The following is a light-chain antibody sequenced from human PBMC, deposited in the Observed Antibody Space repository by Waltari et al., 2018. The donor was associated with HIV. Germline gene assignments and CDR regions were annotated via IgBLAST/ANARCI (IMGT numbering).Light chain of an antibody. V-gene: IGLV1-40*01. J-gene: IGLJ2*01. Sequence: QSVLTQPPSVSGAPGQRVTISCTGSSSNIGAGYDLHWYQQLPGTAPKLLIYGNKYRPSGVPDRFSGSKSGTSASLAITGLQAEDEADYYCQSYDSSLSGSVVFGGGTKVTVL. CDR2: GNK. CDR3: QSYDSSLSGSVV. CDR1: SSNIGAGYD.